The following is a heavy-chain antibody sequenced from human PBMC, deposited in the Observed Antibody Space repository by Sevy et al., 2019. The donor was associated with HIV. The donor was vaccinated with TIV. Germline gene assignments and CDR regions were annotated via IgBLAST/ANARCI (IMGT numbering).Heavy chain of an antibody. Sequence: ASVKVSCKASGYTFTGYYMHWVRQAPGQGLEWMGWINPNSGGTNYAQKFQGRVTMTRDTSISTAYMELSRLRSDDMAVYYCARVPITIFGVVMPDDYWGQGTLVTVSS. J-gene: IGHJ4*02. D-gene: IGHD3-3*01. CDR1: GYTFTGYY. CDR3: ARVPITIFGVVMPDDY. CDR2: INPNSGGT. V-gene: IGHV1-2*02.